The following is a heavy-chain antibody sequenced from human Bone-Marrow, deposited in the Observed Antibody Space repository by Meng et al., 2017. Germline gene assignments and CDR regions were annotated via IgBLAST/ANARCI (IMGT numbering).Heavy chain of an antibody. V-gene: IGHV3-66*02. CDR2: IYSGGST. J-gene: IGHJ5*02. CDR1: GFTVSSNY. CDR3: AREMATVAGWFDP. D-gene: IGHD5-24*01. Sequence: GESLKISCAASGFTVSSNYMGWVRQAPGKGLEWVSVIYSGGSTYYADSVKGRFTISRDNSKNTLYLQMNSLRAEDTAVYYWAREMATVAGWFDPWGQGTLVTVFS.